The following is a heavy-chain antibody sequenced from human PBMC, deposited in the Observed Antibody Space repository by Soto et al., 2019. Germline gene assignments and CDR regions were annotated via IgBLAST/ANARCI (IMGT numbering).Heavy chain of an antibody. Sequence: PSETLSLTCTVSGGSISSYYWSWIRQPPGKGLEWIGYIYYSGSTNYNPSLKSRVTISVDTSKNQFSLKLSSVTAADTAVYYCARDSTSFDAFDIWGQGTMVTVSS. CDR3: ARDSTSFDAFDI. CDR2: IYYSGST. J-gene: IGHJ3*02. V-gene: IGHV4-59*01. CDR1: GGSISSYY.